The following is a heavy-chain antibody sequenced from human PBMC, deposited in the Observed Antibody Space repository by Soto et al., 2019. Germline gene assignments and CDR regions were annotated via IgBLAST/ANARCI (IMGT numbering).Heavy chain of an antibody. CDR3: ARGECSSTSCYMGFNWFDP. J-gene: IGHJ5*02. V-gene: IGHV4-34*01. CDR1: GGSFSGYY. CDR2: INHSGST. D-gene: IGHD2-2*02. Sequence: SETLSLTCAVYGGSFSGYYWSWIRQPPGKGLEWIGEINHSGSTNYNPSLKSRVTVSVDTSKNQFSLKLSSVTAADTAVYYCARGECSSTSCYMGFNWFDPWGQGTLVTVSS.